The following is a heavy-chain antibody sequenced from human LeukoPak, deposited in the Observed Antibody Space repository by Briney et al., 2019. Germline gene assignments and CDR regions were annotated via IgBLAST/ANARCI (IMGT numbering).Heavy chain of an antibody. J-gene: IGHJ6*03. Sequence: PGGSLRLSCAASGFTVSSNYMSWVRQAPGKGLEWVSVIYSGGSTYYADSVKGRFTISRDNSKNTLYLQMNSLRAEDTAVYYCARDREYQLLNGYYYYMDVWGKGTTVTVSS. V-gene: IGHV3-53*01. D-gene: IGHD2-2*01. CDR2: IYSGGST. CDR1: GFTVSSNY. CDR3: ARDREYQLLNGYYYYMDV.